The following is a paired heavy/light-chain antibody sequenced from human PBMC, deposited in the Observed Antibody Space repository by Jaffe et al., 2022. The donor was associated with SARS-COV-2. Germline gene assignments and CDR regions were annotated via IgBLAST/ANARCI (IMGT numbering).Heavy chain of an antibody. Sequence: EVQLVESGGGLIQPGGSLRLSCAASGFTVSNSYMTWVRQAPGKGLEWVSVIYSGGNTYYADSVKGRFIISRDISKNTLYLQMNSLRAEDTAVYYCARDRNYNYGMDVWGQGITVTVS. CDR2: IYSGGNT. CDR1: GFTVSNSY. CDR3: ARDRNYNYGMDV. V-gene: IGHV3-53*01. J-gene: IGHJ6*02.
Light chain of an antibody. CDR3: MQAVQIPIT. CDR1: QSLLYSNGYNY. Sequence: DIVMTQSPLSLPVTPGEPASISCRSSQSLLYSNGYNYLDWYLQKPGQSPQLLIYWGSNRASGVPDRFSGSGSGTNFTVKISRVEAEDVGVYYCMQAVQIPITFGQGTRLEIK. J-gene: IGKJ5*01. CDR2: WGS. V-gene: IGKV2-28*01.